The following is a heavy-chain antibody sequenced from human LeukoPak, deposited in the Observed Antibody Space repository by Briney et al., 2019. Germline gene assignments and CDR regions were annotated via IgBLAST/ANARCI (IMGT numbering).Heavy chain of an antibody. V-gene: IGHV4-59*01. J-gene: IGHJ5*02. CDR3: AREIGKTGSHRDYGDYVFDP. D-gene: IGHD4-17*01. CDR2: IYYSGST. CDR1: GGSISSYY. Sequence: PSETLSLTCTVSGGSISSYYWSWIRQPPGKGLEWIGYIYYSGSTNYNPSLKSRVTISVDTSKNQFSLKLSSVTAADTAVYYCAREIGKTGSHRDYGDYVFDPWGQGTLVTVSS.